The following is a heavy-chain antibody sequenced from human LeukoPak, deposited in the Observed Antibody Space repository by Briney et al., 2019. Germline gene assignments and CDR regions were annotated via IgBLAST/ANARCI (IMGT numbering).Heavy chain of an antibody. Sequence: GGSLRLSCAASGFIFSSYSMKWVRQAPGKGLEWVSYISSSSTTIYYADSVKGRFTISRDNAKNSLYLQMNSLRSDDTAVYYCARDRDNWNSIDYWGQGTLVTVSS. CDR1: GFIFSSYS. CDR3: ARDRDNWNSIDY. V-gene: IGHV3-48*01. D-gene: IGHD1-7*01. CDR2: ISSSSTTI. J-gene: IGHJ4*02.